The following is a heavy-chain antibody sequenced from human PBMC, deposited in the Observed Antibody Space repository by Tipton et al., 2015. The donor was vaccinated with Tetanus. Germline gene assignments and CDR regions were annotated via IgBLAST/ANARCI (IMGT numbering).Heavy chain of an antibody. Sequence: SLRLSCAASGFTFNGYGMHWVRQAPGKGLEWLALVWYDGSKQYYADSVKGRFTISRDNSKITVDLQINNLRDEDTAVFYCAGVRSLEWVGPVDSWVQGTLVAVSS. CDR3: AGVRSLEWVGPVDS. CDR2: VWYDGSKQ. J-gene: IGHJ4*02. CDR1: GFTFNGYG. D-gene: IGHD3-3*01. V-gene: IGHV3-33*01.